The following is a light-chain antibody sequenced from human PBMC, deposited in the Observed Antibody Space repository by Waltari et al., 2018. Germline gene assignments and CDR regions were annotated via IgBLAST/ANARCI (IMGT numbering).Light chain of an antibody. CDR1: GPNIGAGFD. CDR3: QSYDTSLSVV. V-gene: IGLV1-40*01. J-gene: IGLJ3*02. CDR2: GST. Sequence: QPVLTQPPSVSGAPGQRVTISCTGSGPNIGAGFDVPWYQQLPRAAPKLLIYGSTSRPLGVPARFFGSTSGTSASLAITGLQAEDEADYYCQSYDTSLSVVFGGGTKLTVL.